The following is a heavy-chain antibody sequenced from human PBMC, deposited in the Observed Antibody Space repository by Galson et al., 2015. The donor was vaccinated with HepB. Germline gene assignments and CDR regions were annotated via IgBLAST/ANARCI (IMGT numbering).Heavy chain of an antibody. CDR1: GFTFSTYW. D-gene: IGHD6-6*01. Sequence: SLRLSCAASGFTFSTYWMHWVRQAPGKGLVWVSRINSDGSTTIYADSVKGRFTISRDNAKNTLYLQMNSLRAEDTAVYYCAREFRMYSSSPPRYYYYSMDVWGQGTTVTVSS. J-gene: IGHJ6*02. V-gene: IGHV3-74*01. CDR3: AREFRMYSSSPPRYYYYSMDV. CDR2: INSDGSTT.